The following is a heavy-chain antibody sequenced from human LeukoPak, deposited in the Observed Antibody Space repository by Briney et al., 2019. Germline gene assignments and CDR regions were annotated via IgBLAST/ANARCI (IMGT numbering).Heavy chain of an antibody. J-gene: IGHJ4*02. Sequence: PSETLSLTCAVSGGSISSYYWSWIRQPPGKGLEWIGYIYYSGSTNYNPSLKSRVTISVDTSKNQFSLKLSSVTAADTAVYYCARVGATTSFDYWGQGTLVTVSS. CDR1: GGSISSYY. D-gene: IGHD1-26*01. CDR3: ARVGATTSFDY. V-gene: IGHV4-59*01. CDR2: IYYSGST.